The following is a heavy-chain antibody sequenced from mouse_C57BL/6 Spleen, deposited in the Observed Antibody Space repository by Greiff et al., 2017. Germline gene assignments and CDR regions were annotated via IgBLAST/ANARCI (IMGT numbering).Heavy chain of an antibody. CDR3: TRRRVSYAMDY. D-gene: IGHD2-1*01. J-gene: IGHJ4*01. CDR2: IDPETGGT. V-gene: IGHV1-15*01. CDR1: GYTFTDYE. Sequence: QVQLQQSGAELVRPGASVTLSCKASGYTFTDYEMHWVKQTPVHGLEWIGAIDPETGGTAYNQKFTGKAILTADKSSSTAYMELRSLTSEDSAVYYCTRRRVSYAMDYWGQGTSVTVSS.